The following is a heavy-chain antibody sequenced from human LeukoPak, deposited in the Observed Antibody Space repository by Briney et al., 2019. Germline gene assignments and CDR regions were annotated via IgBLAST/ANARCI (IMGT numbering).Heavy chain of an antibody. CDR2: ISSSGSTI. D-gene: IGHD3-22*01. V-gene: IGHV3-48*03. Sequence: QPGGSLRLSCAASGFTFSSYEMNWVRQAPGKGLEWVSYISSSGSTIYYADSVKGRFTISRDNAKNSLYLQMNSLRAEDTAVYYCAREYYDSSGYLWGIHYYFDYWGQGTLVTVSA. CDR1: GFTFSSYE. CDR3: AREYYDSSGYLWGIHYYFDY. J-gene: IGHJ4*02.